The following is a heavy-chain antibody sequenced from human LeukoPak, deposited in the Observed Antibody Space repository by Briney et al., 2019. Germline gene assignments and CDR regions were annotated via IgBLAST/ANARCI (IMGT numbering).Heavy chain of an antibody. V-gene: IGHV3-23*01. CDR3: ANGGYDFWSGYYHY. CDR2: ISGSGGST. CDR1: GFTFSSYA. D-gene: IGHD3-3*01. J-gene: IGHJ4*02. Sequence: WGSLRLSCAASGFTFSSYAMSWVRQAPGKGLEWVSAISGSGGSTYYADSVKGRFTISRDNSKNTLYLQMNSLRAEDTAVYYCANGGYDFWSGYYHYWGQGTLVTVSS.